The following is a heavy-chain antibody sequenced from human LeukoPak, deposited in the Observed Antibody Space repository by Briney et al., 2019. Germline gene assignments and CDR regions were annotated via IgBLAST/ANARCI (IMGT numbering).Heavy chain of an antibody. CDR3: ARESSIAARPLDY. Sequence: GASVKVSCKASGCTFTGYYMHWVRQAPGQGLEWMGWINPNSGGTNYAQKFQGRVTMTRDTSISTAYMELSRLRSDDTAVYYCARESSIAARPLDYWGQGTLVTVSS. J-gene: IGHJ4*02. CDR1: GCTFTGYY. CDR2: INPNSGGT. V-gene: IGHV1-2*02. D-gene: IGHD6-6*01.